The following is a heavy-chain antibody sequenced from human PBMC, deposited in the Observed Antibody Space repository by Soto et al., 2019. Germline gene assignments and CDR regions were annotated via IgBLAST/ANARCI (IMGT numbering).Heavy chain of an antibody. J-gene: IGHJ5*02. Sequence: PSETLSLTCTVSGGSISSGGYYWSWIRQHPGKGLEWIGYIYYSGSTYYNPSLKSRVTISVDTSKNQFSLKLSSVTAADTAVYYCAREDSTNWFDPWGQGTLVTVPQ. CDR3: AREDSTNWFDP. CDR2: IYYSGST. CDR1: GGSISSGGYY. V-gene: IGHV4-31*03.